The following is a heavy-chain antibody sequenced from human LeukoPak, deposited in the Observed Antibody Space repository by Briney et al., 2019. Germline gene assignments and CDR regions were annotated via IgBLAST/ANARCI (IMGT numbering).Heavy chain of an antibody. J-gene: IGHJ4*02. CDR2: ISSSSSYI. D-gene: IGHD3-22*01. V-gene: IGHV3-21*04. Sequence: GGSLRLSCVVSGFTFSSYSMNWVRQAPGKGLEWVSSISSSSSYIYYADSVKGRFTISRDNAKNSLYLQMNSLRAEDTAVYYCAKDHYYDSSGYEGSRVYWGQGTLVTVSS. CDR3: AKDHYYDSSGYEGSRVY. CDR1: GFTFSSYS.